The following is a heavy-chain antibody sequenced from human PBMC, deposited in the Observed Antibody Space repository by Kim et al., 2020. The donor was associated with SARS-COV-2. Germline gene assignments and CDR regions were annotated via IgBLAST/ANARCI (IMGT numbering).Heavy chain of an antibody. J-gene: IGHJ3*02. D-gene: IGHD2-2*01. Sequence: SETLSLTCTVSGGSISSYYWSWIRQPPGKGLEWIGYIYYSGSTNYNPSLKSRVTISVDTSKNQFSLKLSSVTAADTAVYYCAREGLGYCSSTRCYRAFDIWGQGTMVIVSS. CDR3: AREGLGYCSSTRCYRAFDI. V-gene: IGHV4-59*08. CDR1: GGSISSYY. CDR2: IYYSGST.